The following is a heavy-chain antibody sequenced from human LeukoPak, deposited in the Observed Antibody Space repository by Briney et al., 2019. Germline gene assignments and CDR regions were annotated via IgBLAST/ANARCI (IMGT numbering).Heavy chain of an antibody. CDR1: GFTFDDYA. D-gene: IGHD4-17*01. Sequence: GGSLRLSCAASGFTFDDYAMHWVRQAPGKGLEWVSGISWNSGSIGYADSVKGRFTISSDNAKNSPYLQMNSLRAEDTALYYCAKDMGWRATTVTSYFDYWGQGTLVTVSS. CDR2: ISWNSGSI. J-gene: IGHJ4*02. CDR3: AKDMGWRATTVTSYFDY. V-gene: IGHV3-9*01.